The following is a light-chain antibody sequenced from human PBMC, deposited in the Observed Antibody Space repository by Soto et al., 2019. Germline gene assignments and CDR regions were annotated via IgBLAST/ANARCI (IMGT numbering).Light chain of an antibody. CDR2: EGS. V-gene: IGLV2-23*03. J-gene: IGLJ2*01. CDR3: CSYAGSSTFVV. Sequence: QSALTQPASVSGSPGQSITISCTGTSSDVGSYNLVSWYQQHPGKAPKLLIYEGSERPSGVSSRFSGSKSGNTASLTISGLQAEDEADYYCCSYAGSSTFVVFGGGTKLTVL. CDR1: SSDVGSYNL.